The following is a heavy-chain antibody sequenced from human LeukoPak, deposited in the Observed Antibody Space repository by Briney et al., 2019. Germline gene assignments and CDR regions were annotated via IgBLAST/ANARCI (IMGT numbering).Heavy chain of an antibody. CDR2: IIPILGIA. J-gene: IGHJ4*02. V-gene: IGHV1-69*04. Sequence: RASVKVSCTASGGTFSSYAISWVRQAPGQGLEWMGRIIPILGIANYAQKFQGRVTITADKSASTVYMELSSLRSEDTAVYYCASPGGVGFDYWGQGTLVTVSS. CDR1: GGTFSSYA. D-gene: IGHD3-16*01. CDR3: ASPGGVGFDY.